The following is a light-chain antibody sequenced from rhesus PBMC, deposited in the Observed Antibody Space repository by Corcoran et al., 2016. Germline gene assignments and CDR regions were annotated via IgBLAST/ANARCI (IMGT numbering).Light chain of an antibody. J-gene: IGKJ1*01. Sequence: DIQMTQSPSALSASVGDRVTISCRASQNIYSNLAWYQQKPGKAPKFLIYVASSLQTGIPSRFSGSGSGTDFTLPIISMQPEDSAAYYCTHYYDNPWTFGQRTKVEI. CDR1: QNIYSN. CDR3: THYYDNPWT. CDR2: VAS. V-gene: IGKV1S12*01.